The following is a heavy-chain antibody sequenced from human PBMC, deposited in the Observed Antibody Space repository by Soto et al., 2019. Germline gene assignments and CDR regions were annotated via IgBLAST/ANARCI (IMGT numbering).Heavy chain of an antibody. J-gene: IGHJ3*02. CDR3: AKDLGSGSYLFDAFDI. CDR2: ISYDGSNK. V-gene: IGHV3-30*18. D-gene: IGHD1-26*01. CDR1: GFTFSNYG. Sequence: QGQLVESGGGVVQPGRSLRLSCAASGFTFSNYGMHWVRQAPGKGLEWVAVISYDGSNKYYADSVKGRFTISRDNSKNMLYLQMNSLRAEDTAVYYCAKDLGSGSYLFDAFDIWGQGTMVTVSS.